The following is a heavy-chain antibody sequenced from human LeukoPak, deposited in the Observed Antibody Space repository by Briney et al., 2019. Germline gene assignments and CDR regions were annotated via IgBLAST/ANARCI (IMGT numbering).Heavy chain of an antibody. CDR1: GFTFSSYA. CDR2: ISSSADST. D-gene: IGHD4-23*01. CDR3: AKPLEKYTYGGNFDY. V-gene: IGHV3-23*01. J-gene: IGHJ4*02. Sequence: GSLRLSCEASGFTFSSYAMSWVRQAPGKGLAWVSVISSSADSTYYADSVKGRFTISRDNSKNTLYLQMNNLRAEDTAVYYCAKPLEKYTYGGNFDYWGQGILVTVSS.